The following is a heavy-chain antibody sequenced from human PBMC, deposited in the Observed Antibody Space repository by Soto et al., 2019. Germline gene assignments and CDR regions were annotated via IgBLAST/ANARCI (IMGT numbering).Heavy chain of an antibody. CDR1: GGTFTTYT. Sequence: QEQLVQSGAEVKKPGSSVKVSCKASGGTFTTYTITWVRQAPGQGPEWMGGIVPLFATVNYAQKFQGRVTISADKSTSTVYMELSSLRSEDTAVYYCARGKAAAGSPYLFDHWGQGTLVTVSS. J-gene: IGHJ4*02. CDR3: ARGKAAAGSPYLFDH. D-gene: IGHD6-13*01. CDR2: IVPLFATV. V-gene: IGHV1-69*06.